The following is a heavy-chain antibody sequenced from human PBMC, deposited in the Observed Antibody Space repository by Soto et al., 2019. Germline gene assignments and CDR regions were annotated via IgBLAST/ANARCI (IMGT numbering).Heavy chain of an antibody. Sequence: GGSLRLSCAASGFTFSSYEMNWVRQAPGKGLEWVSAISGSGGSTYYADSVKGRFTISRDNSKNTLYLQMNSLRAEDTAVYYCAKDLGVLEWLPSYYFDYWGQGT. D-gene: IGHD3-3*01. CDR3: AKDLGVLEWLPSYYFDY. CDR1: GFTFSSYE. CDR2: ISGSGGST. V-gene: IGHV3-23*01. J-gene: IGHJ4*02.